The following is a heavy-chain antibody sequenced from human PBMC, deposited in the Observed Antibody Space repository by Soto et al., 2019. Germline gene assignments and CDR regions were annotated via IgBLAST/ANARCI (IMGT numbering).Heavy chain of an antibody. D-gene: IGHD3-16*01. CDR1: GFSFSHHW. Sequence: ELQVVESGGGLVQPGGSLRLSCAASGFSFSHHWMTWVRQAPGKGLEWVASLNRDGSEIYYVDSAKGRFTISRDNAKNSLYLQMIILRSEDTAVYYCIPRGAWGQGTLVSVSS. V-gene: IGHV3-7*05. CDR2: LNRDGSEI. J-gene: IGHJ5*02. CDR3: IPRGA.